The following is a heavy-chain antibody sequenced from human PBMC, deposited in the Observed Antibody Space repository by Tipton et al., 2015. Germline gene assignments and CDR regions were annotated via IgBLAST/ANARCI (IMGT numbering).Heavy chain of an antibody. CDR3: ARANIPGDFDY. CDR1: GGTVSSFD. J-gene: IGHJ4*02. D-gene: IGHD1-20*01. V-gene: IGHV1-69*01. Sequence: QFGPEVKKPGSSVKVSCRASGGTVSSFDINWVRQAPGQGLEWMGGIIPIFGTTNYAQKFLDRVTITADDSTSTAYMELSSLRSEDPAIYYCARANIPGDFDYWGQGTLVTVSS. CDR2: IIPIFGTT.